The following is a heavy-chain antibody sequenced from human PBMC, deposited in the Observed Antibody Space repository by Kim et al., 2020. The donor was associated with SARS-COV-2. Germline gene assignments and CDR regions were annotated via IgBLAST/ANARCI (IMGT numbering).Heavy chain of an antibody. CDR1: GLTFTSYA. CDR3: ATGSLEGGFDH. Sequence: GGSLRLSCVASGLTFTSYAMNWVRQAPGKGLEWVSYISESTRTIYYADSVKGRFTISRDNAKTSVYLQVNSLRDDDTAVYYCATGSLEGGFDHWGQGTLVIVSS. V-gene: IGHV3-48*02. J-gene: IGHJ4*02. D-gene: IGHD3-16*01. CDR2: ISESTRTI.